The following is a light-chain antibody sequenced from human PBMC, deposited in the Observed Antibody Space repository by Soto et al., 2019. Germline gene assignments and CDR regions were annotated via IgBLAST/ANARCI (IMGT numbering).Light chain of an antibody. V-gene: IGLV2-14*01. CDR2: DVS. J-gene: IGLJ3*02. Sequence: QSALTQPASVSGSPGQSITISCTGTSSDVGGYNYVSWYQQHPGKAPKLMIYDVSNRPSGVSNRFSGSKSGNTASLTISGLQAEDEADYCFSYYTSRSTPWVFGGGTKLTVL. CDR1: SSDVGGYNY. CDR3: SYYTSRSTPWV.